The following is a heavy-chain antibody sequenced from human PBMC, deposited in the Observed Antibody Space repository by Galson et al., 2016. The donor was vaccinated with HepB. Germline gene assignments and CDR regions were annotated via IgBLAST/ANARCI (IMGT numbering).Heavy chain of an antibody. D-gene: IGHD1-1*01. J-gene: IGHJ5*02. CDR1: GGSISSGGSH. CDR2: IYHTGRP. Sequence: TLSLTCTVSGGSISSGGSHWHWVRQHPGKGLEWIGDIYHTGRPHYMPSLRSRVTISLDKSKYQISLKLNSVTAADTAVYYCARENGHTTIGMITGRGWFDHWGQGTPGTVSS. CDR3: ARENGHTTIGMITGRGWFDH. V-gene: IGHV4-30-2*01.